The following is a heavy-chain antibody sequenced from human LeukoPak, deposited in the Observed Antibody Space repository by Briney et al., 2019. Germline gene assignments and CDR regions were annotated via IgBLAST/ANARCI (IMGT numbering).Heavy chain of an antibody. J-gene: IGHJ4*02. V-gene: IGHV4-39*01. D-gene: IGHD5-18*01. Sequence: SETLSLTCTVSGGSIRSNYYWGWVRQPPGKGLEWIGSIYYSGSTYYNPSLKSRVTISVDTSKNQFSLKLSSVTAADTAVYHCATRSWIQLNWGQGTLVTVSS. CDR3: ATRSWIQLN. CDR2: IYYSGST. CDR1: GGSIRSNYY.